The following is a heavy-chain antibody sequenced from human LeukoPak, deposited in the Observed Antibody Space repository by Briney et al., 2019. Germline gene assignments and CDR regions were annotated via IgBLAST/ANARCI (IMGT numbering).Heavy chain of an antibody. CDR3: AELGITMIGGV. Sequence: GGSLRLSCAASGFTFSSYTMNWVRQAPGKGLEWVSSITTSSRYIYYADSIKGRFTISRDNAKNSLYLQMNSLRAEDTAVYYCAELGITMIGGVWGKGTTVTISS. V-gene: IGHV3-21*01. J-gene: IGHJ6*04. D-gene: IGHD3-10*02. CDR2: ITTSSRYI. CDR1: GFTFSSYT.